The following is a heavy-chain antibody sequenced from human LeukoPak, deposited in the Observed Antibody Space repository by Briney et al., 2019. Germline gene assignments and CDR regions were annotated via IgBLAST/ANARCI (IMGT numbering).Heavy chain of an antibody. CDR3: ARAPSKGINSLPNYFDY. CDR2: IYYSGST. J-gene: IGHJ4*02. D-gene: IGHD2-15*01. V-gene: IGHV4-59*08. Sequence: KPSETLSLTCTVSGGSISSYYWSWIRQPPGKGLEWIGYIYYSGSTNYNPSLKSRVTISVDTSKNQFSLKLSSVTAADTAVYYCARAPSKGINSLPNYFDYWGQGTLVTVSS. CDR1: GGSISSYY.